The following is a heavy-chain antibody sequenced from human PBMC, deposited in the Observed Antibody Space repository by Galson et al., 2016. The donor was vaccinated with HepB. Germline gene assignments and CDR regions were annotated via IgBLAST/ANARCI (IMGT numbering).Heavy chain of an antibody. CDR2: INPLSGGT. D-gene: IGHD2-8*01. J-gene: IGHJ5*02. CDR1: GYTFINYY. V-gene: IGHV1-46*01. CDR3: ARAIMTPSGNWFDP. Sequence: SVKVSCKASGYTFINYYIHWVRQAPGQGLEWMGIINPLSGGTDSAQRFQGRVTMTRDTSTSTVSMELSSLRSEDTAVYYCARAIMTPSGNWFDPWGQGSLVTVSS.